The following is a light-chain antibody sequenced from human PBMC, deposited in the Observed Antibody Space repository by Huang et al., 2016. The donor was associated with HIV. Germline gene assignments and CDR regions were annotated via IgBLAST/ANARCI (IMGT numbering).Light chain of an antibody. CDR2: EAA. Sequence: DTVVTQTPLSLSVTPGQPASISCKSSQSLLRSDGKAYLYWYLQKTGLPPQLLIYEAANRFPGGPDRLSGGGTGTDFTLRISRVEAEDVSIYYCRQGVQSPWVTFGQGTRLEIK. V-gene: IGKV2D-29*01. J-gene: IGKJ5*01. CDR3: RQGVQSPWVT. CDR1: QSLLRSDGKAY.